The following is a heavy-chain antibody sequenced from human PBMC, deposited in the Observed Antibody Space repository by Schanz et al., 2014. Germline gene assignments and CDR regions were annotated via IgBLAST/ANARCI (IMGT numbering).Heavy chain of an antibody. J-gene: IGHJ4*02. CDR3: ARDQSPYTNSSDVRYFDY. CDR2: IIPILGIA. CDR1: GGTFSSYS. D-gene: IGHD6-6*01. V-gene: IGHV1-69*04. Sequence: QVQLVQSGAEVKKPGSSVKVSCKASGGTFSSYSISWVRQAPGQGLEWMGRIIPILGIANYAQKFQGRVTNTADKSTSTAYMDLSSLRPDDTAVYYCARDQSPYTNSSDVRYFDYWGQGSLVTVSS.